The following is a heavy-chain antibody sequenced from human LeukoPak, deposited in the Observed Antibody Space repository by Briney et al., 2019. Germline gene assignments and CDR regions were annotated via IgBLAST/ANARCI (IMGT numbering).Heavy chain of an antibody. D-gene: IGHD4-17*01. J-gene: IGHJ4*02. CDR3: AGSTVTTSY. CDR1: GFTFSSYE. CDR2: ISSSGSTI. Sequence: GGSLRLSCAASGFTFSSYEMNWVRQAPGKGLEWVSYISSSGSTIYYADSVRGRFTISRDNAKNSLYLQMNSLRAEDTAVYYCAGSTVTTSYWGQGTLVTVSS. V-gene: IGHV3-48*03.